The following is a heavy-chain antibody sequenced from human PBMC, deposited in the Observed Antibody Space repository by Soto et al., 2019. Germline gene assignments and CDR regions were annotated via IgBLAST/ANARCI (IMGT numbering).Heavy chain of an antibody. D-gene: IGHD6-13*01. Sequence: QVQLQESGPGLVKPSETLSLTCTVSGDSIRNYYWNWIRQTPGKGLEWIGYIYYSGSTSYNPSLESRVTISIDTSKTHFSLKLSSVTAADSAVYFCARGSSDRILPVEVWGRGTTVTVSS. V-gene: IGHV4-59*01. CDR2: IYYSGST. CDR1: GDSIRNYY. J-gene: IGHJ6*02. CDR3: ARGSSDRILPVEV.